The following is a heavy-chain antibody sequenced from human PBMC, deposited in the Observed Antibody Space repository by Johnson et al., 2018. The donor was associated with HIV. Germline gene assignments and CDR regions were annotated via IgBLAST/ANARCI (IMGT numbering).Heavy chain of an antibody. V-gene: IGHV3-30-3*01. CDR2: ISFDGNNE. CDR3: VRGRITLIRGDAFDI. J-gene: IGHJ3*02. Sequence: QVHLVESGGGVVRPGTSVRVSCVVSGLNFSDYGFHWVRQAPGKGLEWVAVISFDGNNEYYAASVKGRSTISRDNSNNTLYLHMNSLRTEDTAVYFCVRGRITLIRGDAFDIWGQGTVVIVSS. D-gene: IGHD3-10*01. CDR1: GLNFSDYG.